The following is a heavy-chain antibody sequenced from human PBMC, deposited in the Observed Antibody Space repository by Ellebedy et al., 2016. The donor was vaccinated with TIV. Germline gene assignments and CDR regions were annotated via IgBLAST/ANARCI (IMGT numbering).Heavy chain of an antibody. D-gene: IGHD5-18*01. CDR2: IYSGGAT. CDR1: GFTVSSNY. Sequence: PGGSLRLSCAASGFTVSSNYMSWVRQAPGKGLEWVSVIYSGGATSYADSVKGRFTISRDNSKHTLYLQMNSLRVEDTAVYYCARKYIYGFDWGQGTLVTVSS. CDR3: ARKYIYGFD. J-gene: IGHJ4*02. V-gene: IGHV3-66*01.